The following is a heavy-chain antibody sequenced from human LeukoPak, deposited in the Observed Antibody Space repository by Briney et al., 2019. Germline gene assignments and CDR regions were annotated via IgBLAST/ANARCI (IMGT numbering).Heavy chain of an antibody. J-gene: IGHJ4*02. CDR2: IKQDGSEK. V-gene: IGHV3-7*01. CDR1: GFTFSSYW. CDR3: ARDSVRYYYDSSGYSY. D-gene: IGHD3-22*01. Sequence: GGSLRLSCAASGFTFSSYWMSWVRQAPGKGLEWVANIKQDGSEKYYVDSVKGRFTISRDNAKNSLYLQMNSLRAEDTAVYYCARDSVRYYYDSSGYSYWGQGTLVTVSS.